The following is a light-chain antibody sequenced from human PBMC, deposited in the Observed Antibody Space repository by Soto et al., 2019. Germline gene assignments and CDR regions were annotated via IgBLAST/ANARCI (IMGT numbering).Light chain of an antibody. Sequence: QSVLTQPPSASGTPGQRVTISCSGSRSNIGSSNVYWYQQLPGTAPKLLIYKDSQRPSWVPDRFSGSKSGTSASLAISGLRSEDEAEYYCAAWDDSLSGAVFGGGTQLTV. CDR2: KDS. J-gene: IGLJ7*01. V-gene: IGLV1-47*01. CDR1: RSNIGSSN. CDR3: AAWDDSLSGAV.